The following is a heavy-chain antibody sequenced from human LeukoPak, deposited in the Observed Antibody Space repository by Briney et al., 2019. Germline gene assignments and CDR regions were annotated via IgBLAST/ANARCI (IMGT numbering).Heavy chain of an antibody. V-gene: IGHV3-48*04. Sequence: PGGSLRLSCAASGFTFSMYNMNWVRQAPGKGLEWLSKISSGGSTTYYADSVKGRFTISRDNAKNSVYLQLNSLTAEDTALYYCARDAGSFRSWWGQGTLVTVSS. J-gene: IGHJ4*02. D-gene: IGHD1-26*01. CDR2: ISSGGSTT. CDR1: GFTFSMYN. CDR3: ARDAGSFRSW.